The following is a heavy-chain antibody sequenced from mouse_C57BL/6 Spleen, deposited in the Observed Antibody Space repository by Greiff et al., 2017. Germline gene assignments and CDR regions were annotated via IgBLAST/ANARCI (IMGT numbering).Heavy chain of an antibody. CDR1: GYAFSSYW. J-gene: IGHJ3*01. V-gene: IGHV1-80*01. CDR3: ARPYYYGSSSWFAY. D-gene: IGHD1-1*01. CDR2: IYPGDGDT. Sequence: LQQSGASVKISCTASGYAFSSYWMNWVKQRPGKGLEWIGQIYPGDGDTNYNGKFKGKATLTADKSSSTAYMQLSSLTSEDSAVYFCARPYYYGSSSWFAYWGQGTLVTVSA.